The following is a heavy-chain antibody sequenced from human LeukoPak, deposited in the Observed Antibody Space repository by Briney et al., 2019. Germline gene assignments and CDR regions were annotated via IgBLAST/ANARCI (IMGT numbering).Heavy chain of an antibody. D-gene: IGHD4-17*01. J-gene: IGHJ5*02. CDR3: AREDYGGYAARWFDP. CDR1: GDSVSSNNAS. V-gene: IGHV6-1*01. CDR2: AYYRSKWYN. Sequence: SQTLSLTCAISGDSVSSNNASWNWIRKSPSRGLEWLGRAYYRSKWYNDYAVSVKSRITINPDTSKNQFTLQLNSVTPDDTAVYYCAREDYGGYAARWFDPWGQGTLVTVSS.